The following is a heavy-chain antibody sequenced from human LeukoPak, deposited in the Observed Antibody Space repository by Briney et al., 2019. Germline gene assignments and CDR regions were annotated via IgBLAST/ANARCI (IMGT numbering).Heavy chain of an antibody. CDR2: IRLDGNNK. V-gene: IGHV3-30*02. CDR3: AGNPPNTIFGVVSYYYYMDV. D-gene: IGHD3-3*01. CDR1: GFVFSNFG. Sequence: GGSLRLSCAASGFVFSNFGMHWVRQAPGKGLEWVTFIRLDGNNKYYADSVKGRFTISRDNSKNTLYLQMNSLRAEDTAVYYCAGNPPNTIFGVVSYYYYMDVWGKGTTVTVSS. J-gene: IGHJ6*03.